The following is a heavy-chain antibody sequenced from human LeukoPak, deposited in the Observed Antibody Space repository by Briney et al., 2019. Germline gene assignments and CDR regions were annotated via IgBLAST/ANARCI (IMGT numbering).Heavy chain of an antibody. CDR2: IWYDGSNK. V-gene: IGHV3-33*06. J-gene: IGHJ4*02. D-gene: IGHD1-26*01. CDR3: AKDFVGRLDY. CDR1: GFTFSSYG. Sequence: GGSLRLSCAASGFTFSSYGMHWVRQAPGKGLEWVAVIWYDGSNKYYADSVKGRFTTSRDNSKNTLYLQMNSLRAEDTAVYYCAKDFVGRLDYWGQGTLSPSPQ.